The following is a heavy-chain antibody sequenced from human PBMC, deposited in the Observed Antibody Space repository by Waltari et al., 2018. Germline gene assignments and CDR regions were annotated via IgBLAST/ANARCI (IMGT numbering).Heavy chain of an antibody. CDR3: AKDYGSGGDAFDI. V-gene: IGHV3-30*02. Sequence: QVQLVESGGGVVQPGGSLRLSCAASGFPFSSYGMHWVRQAPGKGLEWVAFIRYDGSNKYYADSVKGRFTISRDNSKNTLYLQMNSLRAEDTAVYYCAKDYGSGGDAFDIWGQGTMVTVSS. CDR1: GFPFSSYG. J-gene: IGHJ3*02. D-gene: IGHD3-10*01. CDR2: IRYDGSNK.